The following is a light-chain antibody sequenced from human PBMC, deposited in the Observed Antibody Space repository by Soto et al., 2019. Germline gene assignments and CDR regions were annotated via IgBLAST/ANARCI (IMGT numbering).Light chain of an antibody. Sequence: DIQMTQSPSSLSASVGDRVTITCRASQSIYNYLNWYQQKPGKAPKLLIYAASSLQSGVPSRFSGSGSGTDFTLPISSLQPEDFATYYCQQSDSTPVTFGQGTKLEIK. CDR1: QSIYNY. J-gene: IGKJ2*01. V-gene: IGKV1-39*01. CDR3: QQSDSTPVT. CDR2: AAS.